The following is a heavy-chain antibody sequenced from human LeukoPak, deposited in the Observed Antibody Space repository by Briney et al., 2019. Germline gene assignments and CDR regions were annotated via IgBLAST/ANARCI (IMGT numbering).Heavy chain of an antibody. J-gene: IGHJ5*02. V-gene: IGHV3-30*18. Sequence: GRSLRPSCAASGFTFNNYGMHWVRQAPGKGLEWVAVIGYAGINKHYADSLKGRFTISRDSSKSTVYLQMNSLRAEDTAVYYCAKDAQVYSTYDWRWFDPWGQGTLVTVSS. CDR3: AKDAQVYSTYDWRWFDP. CDR2: IGYAGINK. D-gene: IGHD4-11*01. CDR1: GFTFNNYG.